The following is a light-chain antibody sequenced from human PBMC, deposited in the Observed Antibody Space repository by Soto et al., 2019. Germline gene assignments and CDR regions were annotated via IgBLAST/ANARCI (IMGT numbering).Light chain of an antibody. V-gene: IGKV1-39*01. CDR1: QSIISY. Sequence: DIQRTQAPSSLSASVGDNVTITCRTSQSIISYLNLYQQKPGKAPNLLMYAEASLQSGVPSRFFGSGSGTAVTLIIISLQHEDFAAYYCQQSYSTPLTFGGGTKVDIK. CDR2: AEA. J-gene: IGKJ4*01. CDR3: QQSYSTPLT.